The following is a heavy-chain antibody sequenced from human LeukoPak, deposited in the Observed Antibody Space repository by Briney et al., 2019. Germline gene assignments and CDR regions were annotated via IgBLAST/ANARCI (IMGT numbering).Heavy chain of an antibody. Sequence: SETLSLTCAVYGGSFSDYYWSWIRQPPGRGLEWIGEINHGGSTNYNPSLKSRVTISVDTSKNQFSLKLSSVTAADTAVYYCARVCDYVWGSYRPYFDYWGQGTLVTVSS. D-gene: IGHD3-16*02. CDR2: INHGGST. V-gene: IGHV4-34*01. J-gene: IGHJ4*02. CDR1: GGSFSDYY. CDR3: ARVCDYVWGSYRPYFDY.